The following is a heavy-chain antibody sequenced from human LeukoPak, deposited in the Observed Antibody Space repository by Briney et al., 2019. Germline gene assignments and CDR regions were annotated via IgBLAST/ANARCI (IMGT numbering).Heavy chain of an antibody. Sequence: PGGSLRLSCAASGFTFSSYSMNWVRQAPGKGLEWVSSISSISSYIYYADSVKGRFTISRDNAKNSLYLQMNSLRAEDTAVYYCARGPIAVADYWGQGTLVTVSS. J-gene: IGHJ4*02. V-gene: IGHV3-21*01. CDR2: ISSISSYI. CDR1: GFTFSSYS. CDR3: ARGPIAVADY. D-gene: IGHD6-19*01.